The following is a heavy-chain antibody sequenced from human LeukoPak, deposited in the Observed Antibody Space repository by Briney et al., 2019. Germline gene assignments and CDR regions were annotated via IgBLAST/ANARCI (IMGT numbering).Heavy chain of an antibody. J-gene: IGHJ4*02. CDR2: ISWNSGSI. D-gene: IGHD3-10*01. CDR3: AKGWFGELLSRLLDY. Sequence: HTGRSLRLSCAASGFTFDDYAMHWVRQAPGKGLEWVSGISWNSGSIGYADSVKGRFTISRDNAKNSLYLQMNSLRAEDTALYYCAKGWFGELLSRLLDYWGQGTLVTVSS. CDR1: GFTFDDYA. V-gene: IGHV3-9*01.